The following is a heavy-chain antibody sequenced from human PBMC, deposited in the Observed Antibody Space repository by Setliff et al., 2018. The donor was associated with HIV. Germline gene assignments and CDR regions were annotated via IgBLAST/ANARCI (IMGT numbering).Heavy chain of an antibody. Sequence: PSETLSLTCAVYGGSFSGYYWSWIRQPPGKGLEWIGEINHSGSTNYNPSLKSRVTISVDTSKNQFSLKLSSVTAADTAVYYCARLSPLDWPFDYWGQGTLVTVSS. J-gene: IGHJ4*02. CDR1: GGSFSGYY. V-gene: IGHV4-34*01. D-gene: IGHD3-9*01. CDR3: ARLSPLDWPFDY. CDR2: INHSGST.